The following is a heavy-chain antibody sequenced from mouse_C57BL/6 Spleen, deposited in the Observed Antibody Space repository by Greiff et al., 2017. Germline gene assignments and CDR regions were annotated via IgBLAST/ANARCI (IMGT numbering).Heavy chain of an antibody. D-gene: IGHD1-1*01. V-gene: IGHV1-15*01. CDR3: TRFTTDLYYAMDY. CDR2: IDPETGGT. Sequence: SGAELVRPGASVTLSCKASGYTFTDYEMHWVKQTHVHGLEWIGAIDPETGGTAYNQKFTGKAILTADNSSSTAYMELRSLTSEDSAVYYCTRFTTDLYYAMDYWGQGTSVTVSS. CDR1: GYTFTDYE. J-gene: IGHJ4*01.